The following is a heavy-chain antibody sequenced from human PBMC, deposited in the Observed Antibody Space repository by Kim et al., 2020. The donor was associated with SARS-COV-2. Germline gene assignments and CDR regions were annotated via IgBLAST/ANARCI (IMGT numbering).Heavy chain of an antibody. CDR1: GYTFTSYA. CDR3: AREPPIAVADQTIDY. Sequence: ASVKVSCKASGYTFTSYAMNWVRQAPGQGLEWMGWINTNTGNPTYAQGFTGRFVFSLDTSVSTAYLQISSLKAEVTAVYYCAREPPIAVADQTIDYWGQGTLVTVSS. D-gene: IGHD6-19*01. CDR2: INTNTGNP. V-gene: IGHV7-4-1*02. J-gene: IGHJ4*02.